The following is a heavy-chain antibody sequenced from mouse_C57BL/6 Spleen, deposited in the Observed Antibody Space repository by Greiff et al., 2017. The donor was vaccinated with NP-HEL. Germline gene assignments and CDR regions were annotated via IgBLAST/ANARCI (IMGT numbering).Heavy chain of an antibody. CDR2: IDPETGGT. D-gene: IGHD2-2*01. CDR3: TRGLGVTMEY. Sequence: QVQLQQSGAELVRPGASVTLSCKASGYTFTDYEMHWVKQTPVHGLEWIGAIDPETGGTAYNQKFKGKAILTADKSSSTAYMELRRLTSEDSAVYYCTRGLGVTMEYWGQGTSVTVSS. V-gene: IGHV1-15*01. CDR1: GYTFTDYE. J-gene: IGHJ4*01.